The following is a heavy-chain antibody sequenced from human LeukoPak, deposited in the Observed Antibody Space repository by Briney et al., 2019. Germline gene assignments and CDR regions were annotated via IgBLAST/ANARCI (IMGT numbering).Heavy chain of an antibody. Sequence: ASVTVSHKPSVYTLTGDYIHWVRQAPRQGLEWMAWINPQHGATNYQHHSQDRLTMTRDMSINTAYMAVSSLRFDDTAVYYCARGGDDSGLFFAYWGQGTLVTVSS. J-gene: IGHJ4*02. D-gene: IGHD3-22*01. V-gene: IGHV1-2*02. CDR2: INPQHGAT. CDR3: ARGGDDSGLFFAY. CDR1: VYTLTGDY.